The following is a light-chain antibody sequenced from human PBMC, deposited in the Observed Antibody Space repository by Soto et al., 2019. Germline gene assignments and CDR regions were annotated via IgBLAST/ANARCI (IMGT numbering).Light chain of an antibody. V-gene: IGKV3D-15*01. J-gene: IGKJ4*01. CDR3: QQYYYWLG. Sequence: EVVMTQSPATLSVSPGETATLSCRASRSVNINLAWYQQRPGQAPRLLIYGASTRAPGIPGRFSGSVSGTEFTLTISSLQSEDFAVYYCQQYYYWLGLGGGTKVEIK. CDR2: GAS. CDR1: RSVNIN.